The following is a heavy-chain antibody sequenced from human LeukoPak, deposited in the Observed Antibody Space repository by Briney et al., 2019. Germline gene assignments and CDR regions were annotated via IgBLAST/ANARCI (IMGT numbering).Heavy chain of an antibody. Sequence: SETLSLTCTVSGGSISSYYWSWIRQPPGKGLEWIGYIYYGGSTNYNPSLKSRVTISVDTSKNQFSLKLSSVTAADTAVYYCAGDLRYYDFWSGYSDWGQGTLVTVSS. V-gene: IGHV4-59*01. CDR3: AGDLRYYDFWSGYSD. CDR1: GGSISSYY. CDR2: IYYGGST. J-gene: IGHJ4*02. D-gene: IGHD3-3*01.